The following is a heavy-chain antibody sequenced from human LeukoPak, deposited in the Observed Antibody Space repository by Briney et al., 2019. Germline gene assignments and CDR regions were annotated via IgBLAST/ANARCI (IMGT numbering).Heavy chain of an antibody. CDR3: ARVTRKTYGMDV. Sequence: GGSLRLSCAASGFTFSSYSMNWVRQAPGKGLEWVSSISSSSYIYYADSVKGRFTISRDNAKNSLYLQMNSLGAEDTAVYYCARVTRKTYGMDVWGQGTTVTVSS. CDR2: ISSSSYI. D-gene: IGHD1-14*01. J-gene: IGHJ6*02. V-gene: IGHV3-21*01. CDR1: GFTFSSYS.